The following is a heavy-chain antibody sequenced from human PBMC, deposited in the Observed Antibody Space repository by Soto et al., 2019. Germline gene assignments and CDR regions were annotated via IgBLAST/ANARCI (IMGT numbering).Heavy chain of an antibody. D-gene: IGHD3-3*01. CDR1: GYTFTSYG. CDR2: ISAYNGNT. CDR3: ARDLEDFWSGPVDFYYYYGMDV. Sequence: QVQLVQSGAEVKKPGASVKVSCKASGYTFTSYGISWVRQAPGQGLEWMGWISAYNGNTNYAQKLQGRVTMTTDTSTRKAYMELRGLRTEDTAVYYCARDLEDFWSGPVDFYYYYGMDVWGQGTTVTVSS. J-gene: IGHJ6*02. V-gene: IGHV1-18*01.